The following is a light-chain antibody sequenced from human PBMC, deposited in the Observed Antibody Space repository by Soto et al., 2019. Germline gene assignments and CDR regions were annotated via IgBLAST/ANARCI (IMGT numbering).Light chain of an antibody. CDR3: QSYDNSLSGPVV. V-gene: IGLV1-40*01. CDR1: SSIGAGYD. Sequence: QLVLTQPPSVSGAPGQRVTISCTGSSSIGAGYDVHWYQQLPGTAPKLLIYGNNNRPSGVPDRFSGSKSGTSASLAISGLQAEDEAAYFCQSYDNSLSGPVVFGGGTKLTVL. J-gene: IGLJ2*01. CDR2: GNN.